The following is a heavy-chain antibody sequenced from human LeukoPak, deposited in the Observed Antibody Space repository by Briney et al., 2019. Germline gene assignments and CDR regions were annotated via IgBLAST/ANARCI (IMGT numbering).Heavy chain of an antibody. V-gene: IGHV5-51*01. D-gene: IGHD5-24*01. J-gene: IGHJ4*02. CDR3: AIINHPDGRVY. CDR1: GYPFTTSW. Sequence: GESLKISCQGFGYPFTTSWIGWVRQLPGKGLEWTAIIYAGNSDAKYSPSFQGQVSVSTDRSISTAYLHWSSLKASDTAIYYCAIINHPDGRVYWGQGTLVTVSA. CDR2: IYAGNSDA.